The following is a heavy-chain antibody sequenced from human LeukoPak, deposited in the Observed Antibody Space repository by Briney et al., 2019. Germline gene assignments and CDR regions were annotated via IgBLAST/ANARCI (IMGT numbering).Heavy chain of an antibody. V-gene: IGHV1-18*01. J-gene: IGHJ4*02. CDR3: ARHDLGGFSPFDY. CDR2: ISTYNGET. Sequence: ASVKVSCKASGYAFTSHGLSWVRQVPGQGLEWMGWISTYNGETNYAQKFQSRVTLTTDTSTSTAYLELRSLRSDDTAVYYCARHDLGGFSPFDYWGQGTLVTVSS. CDR1: GYAFTSHG. D-gene: IGHD2-15*01.